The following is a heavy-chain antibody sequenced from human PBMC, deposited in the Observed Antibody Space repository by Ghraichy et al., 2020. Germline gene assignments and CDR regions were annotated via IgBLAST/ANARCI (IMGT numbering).Heavy chain of an antibody. D-gene: IGHD3-22*01. J-gene: IGHJ3*02. V-gene: IGHV1-18*01. CDR1: GYTFTSYG. CDR2: ISVYNGNT. CDR3: ARADYYYDSNNYLREDAFDI. Sequence: ASVKVSCKASGYTFTSYGISWVRQAPGQGLEWMGWISVYNGNTNYAQKFQGRVTVTTDTSTSTAYMELRSLRSDDTAVYYCARADYYYDSNNYLREDAFDIWGQGTMVTVSS.